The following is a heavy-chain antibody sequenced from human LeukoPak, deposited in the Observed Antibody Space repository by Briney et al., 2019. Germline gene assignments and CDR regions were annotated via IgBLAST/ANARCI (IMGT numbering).Heavy chain of an antibody. Sequence: SETLSLTCTVSGGSISSGGYYWSWIRQPPGKGLEWIGYIYHSGSTYYNPSLKSRVTVSVDRSKNQFSLKLSSVTAADTAVYYCARGTYSGSYNYWGQGTLVTVSS. CDR1: GGSISSGGYY. CDR2: IYHSGST. J-gene: IGHJ4*02. CDR3: ARGTYSGSYNY. D-gene: IGHD1-26*01. V-gene: IGHV4-30-2*01.